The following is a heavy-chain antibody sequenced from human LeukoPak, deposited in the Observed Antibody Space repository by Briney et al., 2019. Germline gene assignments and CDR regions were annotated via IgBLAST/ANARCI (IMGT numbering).Heavy chain of an antibody. CDR1: GGSFSGYY. V-gene: IGHV4-34*01. CDR3: ARGRSYFDY. CDR2: INHSGST. Sequence: SETLSLTCAVYGGSFSGYYWSWIRQPPGKGLEWIGEINHSGSTNYNPSLKSRVSISVDTSKNQFSLKLSSVTAADTAVYYCARGRSYFDYWGQGTLVTVSS. J-gene: IGHJ4*02.